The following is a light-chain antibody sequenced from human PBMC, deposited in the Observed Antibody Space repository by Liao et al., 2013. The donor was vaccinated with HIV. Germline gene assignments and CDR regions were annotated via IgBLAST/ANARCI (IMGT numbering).Light chain of an antibody. CDR2: KDT. Sequence: SYELTQPPSVSVSPGQTARITCSADALPKQYAYWYQQKPGQAPVLVIYKDTERPSGIPERFSGSNSGNTATLTINRVEVGDDADYYCQVWDSSSDHWVFGGGTKLTVL. J-gene: IGLJ3*02. CDR1: ALPKQY. CDR3: QVWDSSSDHWV. V-gene: IGLV3-25*02.